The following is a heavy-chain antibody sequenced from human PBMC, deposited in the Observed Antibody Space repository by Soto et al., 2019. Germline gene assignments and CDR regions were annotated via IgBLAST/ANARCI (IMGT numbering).Heavy chain of an antibody. CDR1: GGSISTYF. CDR3: AREGGYFDSSGSGVYHYHGVDV. D-gene: IGHD3-22*01. J-gene: IGHJ6*02. CDR2: IYTTGST. V-gene: IGHV4-4*07. Sequence: QVQLQESGPGLVKPSETLSLTCTVSGGSISTYFWSWIRQPAGGGLEWIGRIYTTGSTNYNPSLKSRVSMSLDTARNQFSRKLSSVTAADTAVYYCAREGGYFDSSGSGVYHYHGVDVWGQGTTVTVSS.